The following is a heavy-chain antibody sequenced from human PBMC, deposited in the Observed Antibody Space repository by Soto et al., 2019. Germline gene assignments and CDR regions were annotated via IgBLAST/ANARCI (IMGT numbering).Heavy chain of an antibody. Sequence: QVQLVESGGGVVKPGGSLRLSCAVSGFTFSDYYMTWIRQAPGKGLEWVSYISSSTRHTNYADSVKRRFTISRDKAKNSLFLQMTSLRAEDTAVYYCARGRGAAADYFDFWGQGTLVTVSS. CDR1: GFTFSDYY. CDR3: ARGRGAAADYFDF. J-gene: IGHJ4*02. CDR2: ISSSTRHT. D-gene: IGHD6-13*01. V-gene: IGHV3-11*05.